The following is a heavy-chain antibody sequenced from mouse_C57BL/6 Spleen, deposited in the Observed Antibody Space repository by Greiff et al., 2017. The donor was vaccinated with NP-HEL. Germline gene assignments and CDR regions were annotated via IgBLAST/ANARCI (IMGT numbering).Heavy chain of an antibody. Sequence: VQLQQSGAELARPGASVKLSCKASGYTFTSYGISWVKQRTGQGLEWIGEIYPRSGNTYYNEKFKGKATLTADKSSSTAYMELRSLTSEDSAVYVCASPFTTVVANWYFDVWGTGTTVTVSS. J-gene: IGHJ1*03. V-gene: IGHV1-81*01. CDR2: IYPRSGNT. D-gene: IGHD1-1*01. CDR3: ASPFTTVVANWYFDV. CDR1: GYTFTSYG.